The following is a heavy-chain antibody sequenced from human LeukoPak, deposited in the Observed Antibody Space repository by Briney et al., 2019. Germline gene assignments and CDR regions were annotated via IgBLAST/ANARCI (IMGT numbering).Heavy chain of an antibody. J-gene: IGHJ6*02. CDR2: ISYDGSNK. D-gene: IGHD5-18*01. CDR3: ARERDPGYSYGRGYYGMDV. Sequence: GGSLRLSCAASGFTFSSYAMHWVRQAPGKGLEWVAVISYDGSNKYYADSVKGRFTISRDNSKNTLYLQMNSLRAEDTAVYYCARERDPGYSYGRGYYGMDVWGQGTTVTVSS. V-gene: IGHV3-30-3*01. CDR1: GFTFSSYA.